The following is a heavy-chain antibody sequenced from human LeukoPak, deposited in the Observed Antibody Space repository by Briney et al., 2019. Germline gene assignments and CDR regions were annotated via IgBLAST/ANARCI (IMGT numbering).Heavy chain of an antibody. V-gene: IGHV4-59*08. D-gene: IGHD3-10*01. Sequence: PSETLSLTCTVSGGSISSYYWSWIRQPPGKGLEWIGYIYYSGSTNYNPSLKSRVTISVDTSKNQFSLKLSSVTAADTAVYYCARAVRLGGFGELQYYFDYWGQGTLVTVSS. CDR2: IYYSGST. CDR3: ARAVRLGGFGELQYYFDY. CDR1: GGSISSYY. J-gene: IGHJ4*02.